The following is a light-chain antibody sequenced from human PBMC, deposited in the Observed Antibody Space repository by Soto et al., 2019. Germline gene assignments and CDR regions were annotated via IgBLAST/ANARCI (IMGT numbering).Light chain of an antibody. CDR2: AAS. CDR3: QQSYSTPIT. J-gene: IGKJ5*01. V-gene: IGKV1-39*01. CDR1: QSISSY. Sequence: DIQLTQSPSSLSASVGDRVTITCRVSQSISSYLNWYQQKAGKAPKLLIYAASSLQSGVPSRFSGSGSGTDFTLTISNLKPEDFETYYCQQSYSTPITFGQGTRLEIK.